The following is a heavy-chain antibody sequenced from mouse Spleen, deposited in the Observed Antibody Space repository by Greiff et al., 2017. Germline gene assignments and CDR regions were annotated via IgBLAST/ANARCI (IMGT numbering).Heavy chain of an antibody. CDR3: ASIYHDYEGIVH. CDR1: GHTGTDYW. D-gene: IGHD2-4*01. Sequence: QVQLQQSGAELMKPGASVKLSCKATGHTGTDYWIEWVKQRPGHGLEWIGEILPGSESPNYNEKFKGKARFSADTSSNTAYMQLSSLTTEDSAIYYCASIYHDYEGIVHWGQGTLVTVSA. V-gene: IGHV1-9*01. J-gene: IGHJ3*01. CDR2: ILPGSESP.